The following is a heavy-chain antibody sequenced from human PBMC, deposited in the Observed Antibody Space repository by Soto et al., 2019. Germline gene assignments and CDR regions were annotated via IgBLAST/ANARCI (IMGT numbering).Heavy chain of an antibody. CDR3: ARITRS. D-gene: IGHD3-3*01. Sequence: EAQLLESGGGLVRPGGSLRLSCAASGITLSDSAMTWVRQAPGKGLEWISSLTGDAKTTYYADSVKGRFTVSRDISKNTFYLQMASLRAEDTATYFCARITRSWGQGTLVTVSS. CDR1: GITLSDSA. CDR2: LTGDAKTT. V-gene: IGHV3-23*01. J-gene: IGHJ5*02.